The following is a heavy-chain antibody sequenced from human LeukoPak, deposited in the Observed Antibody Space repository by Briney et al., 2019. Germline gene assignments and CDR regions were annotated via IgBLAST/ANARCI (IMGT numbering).Heavy chain of an antibody. D-gene: IGHD3-22*01. CDR3: AKRGVVIRVILVGFHKEAYYFDS. CDR2: ISDSGGRT. CDR1: GVILSNYG. Sequence: GGSLRLSCAVSGVILSNYGMSWVRQAPAKGLEWVAGISDSGGRTNYADSVKGRFAISRDNPRNTLYLQMNSLRAEDTAVYFCAKRGVVIRVILVGFHKEAYYFDSWGQGALVTVSS. V-gene: IGHV3-23*01. J-gene: IGHJ4*02.